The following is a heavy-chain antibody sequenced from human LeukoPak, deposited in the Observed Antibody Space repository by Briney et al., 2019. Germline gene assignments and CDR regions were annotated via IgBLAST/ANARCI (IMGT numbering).Heavy chain of an antibody. D-gene: IGHD5-12*01. J-gene: IGHJ4*02. CDR3: ATSAGFRGVATITNSDY. CDR2: FDPEDGET. CDR1: GYTLTELS. V-gene: IGHV1-24*01. Sequence: GASVKDSCKVSGYTLTELSMHWVRQAPGKGLEWMGGFDPEDGETINAQKFQGRVTMTEDTSTDTAYMELSSLRSEDTAVYYCATSAGFRGVATITNSDYWGQGTLVTVSS.